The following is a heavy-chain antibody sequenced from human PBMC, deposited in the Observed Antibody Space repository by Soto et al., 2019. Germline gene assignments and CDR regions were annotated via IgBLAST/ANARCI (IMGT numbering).Heavy chain of an antibody. J-gene: IGHJ4*02. V-gene: IGHV3-48*01. Sequence: EVQLVESGGGLVLPGGSLRLSCAASGFTFSSYSMNWVGQAPGKGLEWVSYISSSSSSIYYADSVKGRFTISRDNAKNPLYLQMDRLGAEDKAVYYCARDPSHGGWYGDYWGQGTLVTVSS. CDR3: ARDPSHGGWYGDY. CDR2: ISSSSSSI. D-gene: IGHD6-19*01. CDR1: GFTFSSYS.